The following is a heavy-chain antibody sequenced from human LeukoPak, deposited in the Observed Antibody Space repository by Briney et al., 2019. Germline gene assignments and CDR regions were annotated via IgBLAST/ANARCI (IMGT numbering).Heavy chain of an antibody. V-gene: IGHV4-34*01. D-gene: IGHD4-17*01. CDR3: ARVALRSYYYMDV. J-gene: IGHJ6*03. CDR2: INHSGST. Sequence: SETLSLTCAVYGGSFSGYYWSWIRQPPGKGLEWIGEINHSGSTNYNPSLKSRVTISVDTSKNQFSLKLSSVTAADTVVYYCARVALRSYYYMDVWGKGTTVTVSS. CDR1: GGSFSGYY.